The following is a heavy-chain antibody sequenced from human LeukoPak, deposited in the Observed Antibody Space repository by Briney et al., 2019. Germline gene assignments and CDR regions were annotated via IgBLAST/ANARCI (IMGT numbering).Heavy chain of an antibody. J-gene: IGHJ6*04. Sequence: GGSLRLSCAASGFSFSSYAMSWVRQAPGKGLEWVSSFSGSGGSTYYADSVKGRFTISRDNAKNSLYLQMNSLRAEDTAVYYCAELGITMIGGVWGKGTTVTISS. CDR2: FSGSGGST. CDR1: GFSFSSYA. D-gene: IGHD3-10*02. CDR3: AELGITMIGGV. V-gene: IGHV3-23*01.